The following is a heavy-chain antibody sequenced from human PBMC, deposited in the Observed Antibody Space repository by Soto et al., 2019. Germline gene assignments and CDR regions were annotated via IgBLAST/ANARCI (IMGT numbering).Heavy chain of an antibody. V-gene: IGHV4-39*01. Sequence: SETLSLTCTVSGGSISSSSYYWGWIRQPPGKGLEWIGSIYYSGSTYYNPSLKSRVTISVDTSKNQFSLKLSSVTAADTAVYYCARLEAKSSSWSIDYWGQGTLVTVSS. CDR1: GGSISSSSYY. CDR2: IYYSGST. J-gene: IGHJ4*02. D-gene: IGHD6-13*01. CDR3: ARLEAKSSSWSIDY.